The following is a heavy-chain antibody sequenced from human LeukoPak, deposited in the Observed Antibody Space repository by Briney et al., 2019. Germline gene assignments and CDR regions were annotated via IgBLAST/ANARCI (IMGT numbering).Heavy chain of an antibody. V-gene: IGHV4-59*12. CDR3: ARGLPGGYDYWFDP. Sequence: SETLSLTCTVSGGSISTYYWNWIRQPPGKGLEWIGYIYHSGSTNYNPSLQSRVTISVDTSKNQFSLKLSSVTAADTAVYYCARGLPGGYDYWFDPWGQGTLVTVPS. D-gene: IGHD5-12*01. J-gene: IGHJ5*02. CDR1: GGSISTYY. CDR2: IYHSGST.